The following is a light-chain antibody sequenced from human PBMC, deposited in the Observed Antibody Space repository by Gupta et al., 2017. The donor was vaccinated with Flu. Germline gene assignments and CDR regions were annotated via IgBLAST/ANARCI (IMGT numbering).Light chain of an antibody. Sequence: GTLSLSPGEGATLSCRASQSVNSNYLAWYHQKPGQTPRLLIYGASDRATGIPDRFSGSGSGTDFTLTISRLEPEDFAVYYCHQYGISPWTFGQGTKVEIK. J-gene: IGKJ1*01. CDR3: HQYGISPWT. CDR1: QSVNSNY. V-gene: IGKV3-20*01. CDR2: GAS.